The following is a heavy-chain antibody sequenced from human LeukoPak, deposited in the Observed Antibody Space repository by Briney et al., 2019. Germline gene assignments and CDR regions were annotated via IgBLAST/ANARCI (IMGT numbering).Heavy chain of an antibody. CDR3: AAVPIEEWQWLAPNPTFYYYGMDV. CDR2: IVVGSGNT. Sequence: ASVKVSCKASGFTFTSSAMQWVRQARGQRLEWIGWIVVGSGNTNYAQKFQERVTITRDMSTSTAYMELSSLRSEDTAVYYCAAVPIEEWQWLAPNPTFYYYGMDVWGQGTTVTVSS. V-gene: IGHV1-58*02. J-gene: IGHJ6*02. D-gene: IGHD6-19*01. CDR1: GFTFTSSA.